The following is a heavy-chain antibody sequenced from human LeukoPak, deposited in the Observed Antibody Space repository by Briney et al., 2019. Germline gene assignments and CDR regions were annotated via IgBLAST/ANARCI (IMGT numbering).Heavy chain of an antibody. CDR2: FDPEDGET. CDR3: ARESEVGAPWGIDP. CDR1: GYTLTELS. Sequence: ASVKVSCKVSGYTLTELSMHWVRQAPGKGLEWMGGFDPEDGETIYAQKFQGRVTMTEDTSTDTAYMELSSLRSEDTAVYFCARESEVGAPWGIDPWGQGTLVTVSS. D-gene: IGHD1-26*01. J-gene: IGHJ5*02. V-gene: IGHV1-24*01.